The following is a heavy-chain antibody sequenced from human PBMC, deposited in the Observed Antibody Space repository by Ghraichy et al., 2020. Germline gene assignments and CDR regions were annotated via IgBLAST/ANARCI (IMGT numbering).Heavy chain of an antibody. CDR3: ARQEIGYCSSTSCLEYFQH. CDR2: IYYSGST. J-gene: IGHJ1*01. V-gene: IGHV4-39*01. D-gene: IGHD2-2*01. CDR1: GGSISSSSYY. Sequence: SETLSLTCTVSGGSISSSSYYWGWIRQPPGKGLEWIGSIYYSGSTYYNPSLKSRVTISVDTSKNQFSLKLSSVTAADTAVYYCARQEIGYCSSTSCLEYFQHWGQGTLVTVSS.